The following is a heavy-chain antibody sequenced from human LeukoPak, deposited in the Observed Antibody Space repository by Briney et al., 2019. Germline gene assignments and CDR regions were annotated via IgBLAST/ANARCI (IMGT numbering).Heavy chain of an antibody. Sequence: SVKVSCKASGGTFSSYAISWVRQAPGQGLEWMGRIIPIFGTANYAQKFQGRVMITTDESTSTAYMGLSSLRSEDTAVYYCARGYYYDSSGYYTPVYYFDYWGQGTLVTVSS. CDR3: ARGYYYDSSGYYTPVYYFDY. V-gene: IGHV1-69*05. CDR2: IIPIFGTA. J-gene: IGHJ4*02. CDR1: GGTFSSYA. D-gene: IGHD3-22*01.